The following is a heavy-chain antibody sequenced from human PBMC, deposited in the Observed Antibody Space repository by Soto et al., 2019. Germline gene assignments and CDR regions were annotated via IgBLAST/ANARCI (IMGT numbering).Heavy chain of an antibody. D-gene: IGHD6-19*01. CDR2: SSGSGGST. Sequence: EVRLLESGGGLVQPGGSVRLSCAGSGFIFGNYAMSWVRQAPGKGLEWVSGSSGSGGSTHYADSVKGRFTISRDNSKNTLFPQANSLRVDDTAVYYCAKEGGATVAGTSEKPFDYWGQGTLVTVSS. V-gene: IGHV3-23*01. CDR3: AKEGGATVAGTSEKPFDY. CDR1: GFIFGNYA. J-gene: IGHJ4*02.